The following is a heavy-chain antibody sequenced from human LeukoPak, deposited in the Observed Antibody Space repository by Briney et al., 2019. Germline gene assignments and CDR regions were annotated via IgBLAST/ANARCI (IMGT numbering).Heavy chain of an antibody. D-gene: IGHD3-22*01. CDR1: GFTFRNYG. J-gene: IGHJ3*02. CDR3: AKAYDQARHDAFDI. CDR2: IWFDGSNR. V-gene: IGHV3-33*06. Sequence: GGSLRLSCEASGFTFRNYGMHWVRQAPGKGLDWVGVIWFDGSNRYYADSVKGRFTISRDNSKNTLYLQVNSVRAEDTAVYYCAKAYDQARHDAFDIWGQGTMVTVSS.